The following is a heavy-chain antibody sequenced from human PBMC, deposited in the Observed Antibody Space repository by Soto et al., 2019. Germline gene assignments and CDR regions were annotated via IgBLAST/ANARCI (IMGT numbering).Heavy chain of an antibody. Sequence: VQLVESGGVLVQPGKSLRLSCAASGFTFSSYWMNWVRQAPGAGLEWVAGISKDGSKKYYADSVKGRFTISRDNSKKTLYLQMNSLRAEDTAVYYCANPSGYYFGLGSHDEASDMWGQGTGVTVFS. CDR1: GFTFSSYW. D-gene: IGHD3-10*01. CDR2: ISKDGSKK. J-gene: IGHJ3*02. CDR3: ANPSGYYFGLGSHDEASDM. V-gene: IGHV3-30*18.